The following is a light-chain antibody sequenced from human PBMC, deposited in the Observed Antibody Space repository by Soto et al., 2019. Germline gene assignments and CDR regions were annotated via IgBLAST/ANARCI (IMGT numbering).Light chain of an antibody. V-gene: IGLV2-23*01. J-gene: IGLJ1*01. CDR3: TAYAGNDNFV. CDR2: EGN. Sequence: QSVLTQPASVSGSPGQSTTISCTGTSSDVGSYNLVPWYQQHPGKAPQVMIYEGNKGPLGVSNRFSGSKSGNTASLTISGLQPEGEADYYSTAYAGNDNFVFGSGTTVTVL. CDR1: SSDVGSYNL.